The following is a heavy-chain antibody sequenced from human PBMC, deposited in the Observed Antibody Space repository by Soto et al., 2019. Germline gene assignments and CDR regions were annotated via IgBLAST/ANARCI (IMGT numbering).Heavy chain of an antibody. Sequence: GGSLRLSCAASGFTFSSYAMQWVRQASGKGLEWVAVVSYDGSNKYYGDSVKGRFTISRDNAKNSLYLQMNSLRAEDTAVYYCARERGDIVVVPAAMVGGYYYYGMDVWGQGTTVTVS. D-gene: IGHD2-2*01. V-gene: IGHV3-30*03. CDR2: VSYDGSNK. J-gene: IGHJ6*02. CDR3: ARERGDIVVVPAAMVGGYYYYGMDV. CDR1: GFTFSSYA.